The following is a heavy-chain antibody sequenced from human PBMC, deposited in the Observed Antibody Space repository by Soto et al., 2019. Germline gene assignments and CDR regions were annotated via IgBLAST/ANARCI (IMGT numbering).Heavy chain of an antibody. J-gene: IGHJ5*02. CDR1: GYTFTSYG. V-gene: IGHV1-8*01. CDR2: MNPNSGNT. D-gene: IGHD3-3*01. CDR3: ARGHYDFWSGYSNWFDP. Sequence: ASVKVSCKASGYTFTSYGINWVRQATGQGLEWMGWMNPNSGNTGYAQKFQGRVTMTRNTSISTAYMELSSLRSEDTAVYYCARGHYDFWSGYSNWFDPWGQGTLVTVSS.